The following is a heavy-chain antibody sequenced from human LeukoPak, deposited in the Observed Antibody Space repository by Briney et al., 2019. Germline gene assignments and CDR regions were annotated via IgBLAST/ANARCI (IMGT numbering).Heavy chain of an antibody. V-gene: IGHV3-21*01. CDR1: GFTFSSYS. Sequence: PGGSLRLSCAASGFTFSSYSMNWVRQAPGKGLEWVSSISGSSSYIYYADSVKGRFTNSRDNAKNSLYLQMNSLRAEDTAVYYCARERSSSWYLLDYWGQGTLVTVSS. J-gene: IGHJ4*02. CDR3: ARERSSSWYLLDY. CDR2: ISGSSSYI. D-gene: IGHD6-13*01.